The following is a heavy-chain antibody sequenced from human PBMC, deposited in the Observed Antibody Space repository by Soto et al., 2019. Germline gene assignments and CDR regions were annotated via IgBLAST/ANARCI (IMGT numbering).Heavy chain of an antibody. CDR3: ARGSDNSYYYGMDV. CDR2: ISYDGSNK. D-gene: IGHD2-15*01. J-gene: IGHJ6*02. Sequence: GSLRLSCAASGFTFSSYAMHWVRQAPGKGLEWVAVISYDGSNKYYADSVKGRFTISRDNSKNTLYLQMNSLRAEDTAVYYCARGSDNSYYYGMDVWGQGTTVTVSS. CDR1: GFTFSSYA. V-gene: IGHV3-30-3*01.